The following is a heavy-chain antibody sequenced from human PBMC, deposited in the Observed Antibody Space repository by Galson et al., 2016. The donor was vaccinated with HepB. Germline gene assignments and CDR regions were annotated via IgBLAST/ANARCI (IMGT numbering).Heavy chain of an antibody. Sequence: SLRLSCAASGFTFSSYAMTWVRQAPGKGLEWVSGISASGAGPYYADSVKGRFTIYRDNSKNTLHLQMNSLRVEDTAVYYCAKSYSPAYYSAWDYWGQGTLVTVSS. CDR1: GFTFSSYA. V-gene: IGHV3-23*01. J-gene: IGHJ4*02. CDR3: AKSYSPAYYSAWDY. D-gene: IGHD1-26*01. CDR2: ISASGAGP.